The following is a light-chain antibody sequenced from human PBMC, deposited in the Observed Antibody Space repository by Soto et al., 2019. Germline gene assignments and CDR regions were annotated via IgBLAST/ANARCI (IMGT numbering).Light chain of an antibody. CDR2: GAS. Sequence: EIVLTQSPGTLSLSPGERATLSCRASQSVSSTYLAWYQQKPGQAPRLLIYGASNRATGIPDRFSGSGSGTDFTLTISRLEPEDFAVYYCQQYGGSSWTFGQGTKV. J-gene: IGKJ1*01. CDR3: QQYGGSSWT. V-gene: IGKV3-20*01. CDR1: QSVSSTY.